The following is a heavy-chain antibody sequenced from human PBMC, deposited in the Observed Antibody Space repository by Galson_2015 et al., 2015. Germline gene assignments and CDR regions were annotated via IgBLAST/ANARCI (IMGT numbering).Heavy chain of an antibody. CDR3: AKTTVAAGSSWYMDA. V-gene: IGHV3-48*03. D-gene: IGHD4-23*01. Sequence: SLRLSCAASAFAFSIYDMNWIRQAPGKGLEWASYITSTGDTTYYADSVKGRFTVSRDNAKNSLFLQMNSLRAEDTALYYCAKTTVAAGSSWYMDAWGKGTTVTVSS. CDR2: ITSTGDTT. J-gene: IGHJ6*03. CDR1: AFAFSIYD.